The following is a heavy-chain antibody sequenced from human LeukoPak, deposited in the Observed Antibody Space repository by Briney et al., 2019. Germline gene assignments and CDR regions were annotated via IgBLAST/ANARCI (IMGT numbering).Heavy chain of an antibody. D-gene: IGHD3-10*01. J-gene: IGHJ5*02. Sequence: ASVKVSCKASGYTFISYGISWVRQAPGQGLEWMGWISAYNGNTNYAQKLQGRVTMTTDTSTSTAYMELRSLRSDDTAVYYCARGAYYYGSGSYSWFDPWGQGTLVTVSS. CDR1: GYTFISYG. V-gene: IGHV1-18*01. CDR3: ARGAYYYGSGSYSWFDP. CDR2: ISAYNGNT.